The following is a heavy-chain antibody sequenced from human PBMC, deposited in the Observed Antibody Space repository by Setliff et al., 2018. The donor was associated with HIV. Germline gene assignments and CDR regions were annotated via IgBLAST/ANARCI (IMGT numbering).Heavy chain of an antibody. D-gene: IGHD6-13*01. Sequence: SETLSLTCAVSGGSISPYYWSWIRQPPGKGLEWLGSIYQSGSTSYNPSLSSRLTISVDTSKNQVSLRLSSVTAADTGVYYCARHRDPPGTSWIYYYYYMDLWGEGTTVTVSS. CDR3: ARHRDPPGTSWIYYYYYMDL. CDR2: IYQSGST. J-gene: IGHJ6*03. CDR1: GGSISPYY. V-gene: IGHV4-59*04.